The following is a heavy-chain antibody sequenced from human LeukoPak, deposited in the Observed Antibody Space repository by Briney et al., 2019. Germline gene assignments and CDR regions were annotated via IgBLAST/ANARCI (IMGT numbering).Heavy chain of an antibody. D-gene: IGHD3-10*01. J-gene: IGHJ4*02. Sequence: SETLSLTCTVSGDSVSNGNYYWSWLRQPPGKALEWIGYIYYTGKTYYNPSLEGRVTILVDTSRNHFSVKLSSETAADTAVYYCARSQNYYGSGDYWSQGTLVIVSS. CDR1: GDSVSNGNYY. CDR2: IYYTGKT. CDR3: ARSQNYYGSGDY. V-gene: IGHV4-61*03.